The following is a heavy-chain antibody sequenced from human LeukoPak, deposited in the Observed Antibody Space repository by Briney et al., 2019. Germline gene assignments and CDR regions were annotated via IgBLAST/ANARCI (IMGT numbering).Heavy chain of an antibody. CDR3: ARDSYYYGSGTEAFDY. CDR1: GYTFTSYY. V-gene: IGHV1-46*01. CDR2: INPSGGST. Sequence: ASVKVSCKASGYTFTSYYMHWVRQAPGQGLEGMGIINPSGGSTSYAQKFQGRVTMTRDMSTSTVYMELSRLRSEDTAVYYCARDSYYYGSGTEAFDYWGQGTLVTVSS. D-gene: IGHD3-10*01. J-gene: IGHJ4*02.